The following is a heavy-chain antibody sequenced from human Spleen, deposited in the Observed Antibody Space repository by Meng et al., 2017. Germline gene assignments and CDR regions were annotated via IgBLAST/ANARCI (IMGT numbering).Heavy chain of an antibody. CDR2: INHSGST. J-gene: IGHJ4*02. V-gene: IGHV4-34*01. D-gene: IGHD6-19*01. CDR3: ARFSGSGWYV. CDR1: GGSFSGYY. Sequence: QVQLRTWGAGLLKPSETLSLTCAAYGGSFSGYYWSWIRQPPGKGLEWIGEINHSGSTNYNPSLKSRVTISVDTSKNQFSLKLSSVTAADTAVYYCARFSGSGWYVWGQGTLVTVSS.